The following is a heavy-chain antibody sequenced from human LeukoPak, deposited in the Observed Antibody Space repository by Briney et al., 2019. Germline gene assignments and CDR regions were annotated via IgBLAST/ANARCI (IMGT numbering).Heavy chain of an antibody. CDR2: ISGSGST. CDR1: GGSIGSYY. CDR3: ARPSNYYDSSGSFDY. J-gene: IGHJ4*02. D-gene: IGHD3-22*01. V-gene: IGHV4-4*09. Sequence: SETLSLTCTVSGGSIGSYYWTWIRQPPGKGLEWIGYISGSGSTNYNPSLKSRVTISVDTSKKQFSLKLTSVTAADTAVYYCARPSNYYDSSGSFDYWGQGTLVTVSS.